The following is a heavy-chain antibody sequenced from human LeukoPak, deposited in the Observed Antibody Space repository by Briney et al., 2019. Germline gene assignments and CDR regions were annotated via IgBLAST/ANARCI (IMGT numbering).Heavy chain of an antibody. Sequence: GGSLRLSCGASGFTFSNYAINWVRQAPGKGPEWVSAISASGGGTYYAASVKGRFTTSRDNSKNTLYLQMNSLRAEDTAVYYCAKDARENDFWSGYQNYWGQGTLVTVSS. J-gene: IGHJ4*02. CDR3: AKDARENDFWSGYQNY. D-gene: IGHD3-3*01. V-gene: IGHV3-23*01. CDR2: ISASGGGT. CDR1: GFTFSNYA.